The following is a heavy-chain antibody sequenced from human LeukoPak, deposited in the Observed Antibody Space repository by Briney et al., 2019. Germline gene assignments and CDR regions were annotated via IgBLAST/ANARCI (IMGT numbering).Heavy chain of an antibody. D-gene: IGHD5-12*01. CDR2: IYYNGNS. J-gene: IGHJ3*02. Sequence: SETLSLTCTVSGGSISDYYWSWIRQSPQKGLEWIGFIYYNGNSNYNPSLKSRVTMSVDTSKNQFSLKLSSVTAADTAVYYCRGYGSAFDIWGQGTMVTVSS. V-gene: IGHV4-59*12. CDR1: GGSISDYY. CDR3: RGYGSAFDI.